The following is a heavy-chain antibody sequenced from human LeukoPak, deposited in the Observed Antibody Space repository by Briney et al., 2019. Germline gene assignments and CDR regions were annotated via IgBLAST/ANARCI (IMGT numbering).Heavy chain of an antibody. Sequence: SETLSLTCTVSGGSISSYYWSWIRQPPGKGLEWIGYIYYSGSTNYNPSLKSRVTISVDTSKNQFSPKLSSVTAADTAVYYCARGTFWSGYYHDYWGQGTLVTVSS. D-gene: IGHD3-3*01. CDR3: ARGTFWSGYYHDY. CDR1: GGSISSYY. V-gene: IGHV4-59*12. J-gene: IGHJ4*02. CDR2: IYYSGST.